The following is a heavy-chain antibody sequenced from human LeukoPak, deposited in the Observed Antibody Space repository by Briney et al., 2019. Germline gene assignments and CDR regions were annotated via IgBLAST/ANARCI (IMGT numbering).Heavy chain of an antibody. D-gene: IGHD1-26*01. CDR1: GYTFTSYG. J-gene: IGHJ4*02. Sequence: ASVKVSCKASGYTFTSYGISWVRQAPGQGLEWMGWISAYNGYTNYAQKFQGRVAMTTDTSTSTAYMELRSLRSDDTAVYYCARVETGSPPDYWSQGTLVTVSS. V-gene: IGHV1-18*01. CDR2: ISAYNGYT. CDR3: ARVETGSPPDY.